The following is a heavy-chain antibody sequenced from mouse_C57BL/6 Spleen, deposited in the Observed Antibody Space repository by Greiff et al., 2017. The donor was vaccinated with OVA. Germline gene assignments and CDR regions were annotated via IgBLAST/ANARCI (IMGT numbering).Heavy chain of an antibody. V-gene: IGHV1-72*01. Sequence: VQLQQSGAELVKPGASVKLSCKDSGYTFTSYWMHWVKQRPGRGLEWIGRIDPNSGGTKYNEKFKSKATLTVDKPSSTAYMQLSSLTSEDSAVYYCARSHYYGSPFYWYFDVWGTGTTVTVSS. J-gene: IGHJ1*03. CDR2: IDPNSGGT. CDR3: ARSHYYGSPFYWYFDV. CDR1: GYTFTSYW. D-gene: IGHD1-1*01.